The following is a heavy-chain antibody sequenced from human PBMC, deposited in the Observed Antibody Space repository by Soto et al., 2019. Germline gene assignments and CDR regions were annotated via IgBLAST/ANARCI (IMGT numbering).Heavy chain of an antibody. D-gene: IGHD3-22*01. Sequence: GSLRLSCAAYGFTFSSYAMSWVGQAPGNGAEWVSAISGSGGSTYYADSVKGRFTISRDNSKNTLYLQMNRLRAEDTAVYYCAKDIYYYDSSGYSPYFDYWGQGTMVTFSS. CDR2: ISGSGGST. V-gene: IGHV3-23*01. CDR3: AKDIYYYDSSGYSPYFDY. J-gene: IGHJ4*02. CDR1: GFTFSSYA.